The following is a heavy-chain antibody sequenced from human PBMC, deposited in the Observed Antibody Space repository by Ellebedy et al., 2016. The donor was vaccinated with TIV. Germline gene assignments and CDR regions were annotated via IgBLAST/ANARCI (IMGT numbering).Heavy chain of an antibody. V-gene: IGHV3-30*02. CDR3: AKVDVRRVVPATHYDY. Sequence: PGGSLRLSCAASGFTFSSYGMHWVRQAPGKGLEWVAFIRYDGSNKYYADSVKGRFTISRDNSKNTLYLQMNSLRAEDTAVYYCAKVDVRRVVPATHYDYWGQGTLVTVSS. J-gene: IGHJ4*02. CDR2: IRYDGSNK. CDR1: GFTFSSYG. D-gene: IGHD2-2*01.